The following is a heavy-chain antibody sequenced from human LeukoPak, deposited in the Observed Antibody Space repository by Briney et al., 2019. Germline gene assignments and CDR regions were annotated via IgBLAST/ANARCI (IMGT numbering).Heavy chain of an antibody. CDR3: AKAASSVLRFLEWLLYYDY. V-gene: IGHV3-30*02. CDR2: IRYDGGNK. J-gene: IGHJ4*02. Sequence: GGSLRLSCAASGFTFSSYGMHWVRQAPGKGLEWVAFIRYDGGNKYYADSVKGRFTISRDNSKNTLYLQMNSLRTEDTAVYYCAKAASSVLRFLEWLLYYDYWGQGTLVTVSS. D-gene: IGHD3-3*01. CDR1: GFTFSSYG.